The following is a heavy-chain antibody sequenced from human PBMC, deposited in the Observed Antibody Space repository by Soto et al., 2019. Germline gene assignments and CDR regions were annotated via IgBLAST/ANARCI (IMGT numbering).Heavy chain of an antibody. CDR2: IDPSDSQT. V-gene: IGHV5-10-1*01. CDR1: GYSFAGYW. CDR3: ARQIYDSDTGPNFQYYFDS. J-gene: IGHJ4*02. D-gene: IGHD3-22*01. Sequence: GESLKISCKGSGYSFAGYWITWVRQKPGKGLEWMGRIDPSDSQTYYSPSFRGHVTISATKSITTVFLQWSSLRASDTSMYYCARQIYDSDTGPNFQYYFDSWGQGTPVTVSS.